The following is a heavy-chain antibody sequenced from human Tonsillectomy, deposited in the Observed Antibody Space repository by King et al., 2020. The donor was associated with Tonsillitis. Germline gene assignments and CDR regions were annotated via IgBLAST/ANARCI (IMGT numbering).Heavy chain of an antibody. CDR1: GFTVSSNY. V-gene: IGHV3-53*04. Sequence: VQLVESGGGLVQPGGSLRLSCAASGFTVSSNYMSWVRQAPGKGLEWVAVIYSGGSTYYADSVKGRFTISRHNSKNTLYLQMNSLRAEDTAVYYCATSDRGYYDSSGLLFDYWGQGTLVTVSS. CDR3: ATSDRGYYDSSGLLFDY. D-gene: IGHD3-22*01. J-gene: IGHJ4*02. CDR2: IYSGGST.